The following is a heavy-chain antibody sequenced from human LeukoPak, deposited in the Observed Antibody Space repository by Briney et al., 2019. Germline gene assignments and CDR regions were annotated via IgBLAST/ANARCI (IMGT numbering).Heavy chain of an antibody. D-gene: IGHD3-3*01. J-gene: IGHJ3*02. V-gene: IGHV4-59*06. CDR2: IYYSGST. CDR3: ASGAYYDFWSGYPAGAFDI. Sequence: SETLSLTCTVSGGSISSYYWSWIRQPPGKGLEWIGYIYYSGSTYYNPSLKSRVTISVDTSKNQFSLKLSSVTAADTAVYYCASGAYYDFWSGYPAGAFDIWGQGTMVTVSS. CDR1: GGSISSYY.